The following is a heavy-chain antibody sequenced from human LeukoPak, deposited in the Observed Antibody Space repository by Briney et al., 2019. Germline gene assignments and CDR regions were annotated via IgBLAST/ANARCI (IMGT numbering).Heavy chain of an antibody. CDR3: ARNLGFYGSGSSFY. J-gene: IGHJ4*02. CDR2: IYSDGRT. Sequence: GGSLRLSCAASGFTVSSSYMSWVRQAPGKGLEWVSVIYSDGRTYSAESVKGRFTISRDTSMNTLYLQMNSLRVDDTAVYYCARNLGFYGSGSSFYWGQGTLVTLSS. CDR1: GFTVSSSY. V-gene: IGHV3-53*01. D-gene: IGHD3-10*01.